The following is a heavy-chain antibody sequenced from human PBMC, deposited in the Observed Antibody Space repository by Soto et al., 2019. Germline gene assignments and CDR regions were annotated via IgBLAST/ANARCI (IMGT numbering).Heavy chain of an antibody. Sequence: SQTLSLTCAISGDSVSSNSAAWNWIRQSPSRGLEWLGRAYYRSRWYNDYAVSVKSRITVNPDTSKNQFSLHLNSVTPEDTAVYYCAGTPSLQWYYMDVWDTRTTVTVSS. CDR1: GDSVSSNSAA. J-gene: IGHJ6*03. D-gene: IGHD1-7*01. CDR2: AYYRSRWYN. CDR3: AGTPSLQWYYMDV. V-gene: IGHV6-1*01.